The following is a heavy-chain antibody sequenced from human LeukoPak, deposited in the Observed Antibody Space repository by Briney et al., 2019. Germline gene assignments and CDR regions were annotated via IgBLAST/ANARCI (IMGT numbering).Heavy chain of an antibody. J-gene: IGHJ4*02. CDR3: ARVTTGGYYNY. D-gene: IGHD3-22*01. V-gene: IGHV4-61*02. CDR2: IYTSGST. Sequence: SETLSLTCTVSGGSISSGSYYWSWIRQPVGKGLEWIGRIYTSGSTNYNPSLKSRVTISLDTSENHFSLKLSSATAADTAVNYCARVTTGGYYNYWGQGTLVTVSS. CDR1: GGSISSGSYY.